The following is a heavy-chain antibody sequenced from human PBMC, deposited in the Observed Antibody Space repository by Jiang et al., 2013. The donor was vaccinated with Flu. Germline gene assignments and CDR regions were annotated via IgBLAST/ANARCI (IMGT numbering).Heavy chain of an antibody. CDR2: IIPIFGTA. V-gene: IGHV1-69*01. J-gene: IGHJ4*02. Sequence: WVRQAPGQGLEWMGGIIPIFGTANYAQKFQGRVTITADESTSTAYMELSSLRSEDTAVYYCARRQLRPDGYNHFDYWGQGTLVTVSS. D-gene: IGHD5-24*01. CDR3: ARRQLRPDGYNHFDY.